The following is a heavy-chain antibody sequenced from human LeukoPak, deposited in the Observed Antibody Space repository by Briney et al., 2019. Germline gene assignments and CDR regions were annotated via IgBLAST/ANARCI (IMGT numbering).Heavy chain of an antibody. D-gene: IGHD2-2*01. CDR1: GGSISSTTYS. V-gene: IGHV4-39*01. CDR2: ISYTGNT. Sequence: PSETLSLTCTVSGGSISSTTYSWGWIRQSPGKGLEWIGNISYTGNTYYNPSLKSRVTLSVDTSKNQFSLKLNSVPAADTATYYCARQFSNGFDIWGRGTMVTVSS. CDR3: ARQFSNGFDI. J-gene: IGHJ3*02.